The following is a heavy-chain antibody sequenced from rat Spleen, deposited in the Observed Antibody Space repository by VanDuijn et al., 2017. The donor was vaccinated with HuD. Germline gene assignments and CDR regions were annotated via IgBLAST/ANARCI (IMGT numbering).Heavy chain of an antibody. Sequence: EVQLVESDGGLVQPGRSMKLSCAASGFTFSHYGMAWVRQAPTKGLEWVASITNIAGGTYYADSVKGRFTISRDNAKSTLYLEMDGLRSEDMATYYCTTDLAGQPDYWGQGVMVTVSS. D-gene: IGHD5-1*01. CDR1: GFTFSHYG. V-gene: IGHV5-20*01. CDR3: TTDLAGQPDY. CDR2: ITNIAGGT. J-gene: IGHJ2*01.